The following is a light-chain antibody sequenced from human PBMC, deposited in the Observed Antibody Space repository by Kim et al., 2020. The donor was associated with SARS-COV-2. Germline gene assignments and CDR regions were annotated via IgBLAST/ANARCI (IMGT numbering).Light chain of an antibody. CDR3: QQYGSSPPRYT. J-gene: IGKJ2*01. CDR2: GAS. V-gene: IGKV3-20*01. CDR1: QSVSSSY. Sequence: PGERATLSCRASQSVSSSYLAWYQQKPGQAPRLLIYGASSRATGSPDRFSGSGSGTDFTLTISRLEPEDFAVYYCQQYGSSPPRYTFGQGTKLEI.